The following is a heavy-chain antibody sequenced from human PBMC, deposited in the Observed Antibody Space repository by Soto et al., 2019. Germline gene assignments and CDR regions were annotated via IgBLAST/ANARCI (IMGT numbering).Heavy chain of an antibody. CDR2: IIPIFGTA. V-gene: IGHV1-69*13. J-gene: IGHJ2*01. D-gene: IGHD3-10*01. CDR1: GGTFSSYA. CDR3: ARGPMVELGWYFDL. Sequence: SVKVSCKASGGTFSSYAISWVRQAPGQGLEWMGGIIPIFGTANYAQKFQGRVTITADESTSTAYMELSSLRSEDTAVYYCARGPMVELGWYFDLWGRGTLVTVSS.